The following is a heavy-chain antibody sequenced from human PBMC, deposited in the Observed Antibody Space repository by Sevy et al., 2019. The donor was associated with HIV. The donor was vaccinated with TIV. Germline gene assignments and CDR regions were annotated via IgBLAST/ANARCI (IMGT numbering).Heavy chain of an antibody. CDR3: ARGGRAYCSSTSCYTGIWSYYYYGMDV. CDR1: GGSFSGYY. CDR2: INHSGST. D-gene: IGHD2-2*02. V-gene: IGHV4-34*01. J-gene: IGHJ6*02. Sequence: SETLSLTCAVYGGSFSGYYWSWIRQPPGKGLEWSGEINHSGSTNYNPSLKSRVTISVDTSKNQFSLKLSSVTAADTAVYYCARGGRAYCSSTSCYTGIWSYYYYGMDVWGQGTTVTVSS.